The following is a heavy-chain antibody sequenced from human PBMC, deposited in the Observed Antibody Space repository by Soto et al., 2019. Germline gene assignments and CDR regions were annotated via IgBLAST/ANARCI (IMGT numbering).Heavy chain of an antibody. Sequence: SETLSLTCTVSGGSISSYYWSWIRQPPGKGLEWIGYIYYSGSTNYNPSLKSRVTISVDTSKNQFSLKLSSVTAADTAVYYCASSGNSPIAVAGFDYWGQGTLVTVSS. CDR2: IYYSGST. J-gene: IGHJ4*02. D-gene: IGHD6-19*01. CDR1: GGSISSYY. CDR3: ASSGNSPIAVAGFDY. V-gene: IGHV4-59*08.